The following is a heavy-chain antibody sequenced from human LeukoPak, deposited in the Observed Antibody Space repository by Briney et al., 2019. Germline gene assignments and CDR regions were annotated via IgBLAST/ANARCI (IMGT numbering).Heavy chain of an antibody. Sequence: GGSLRLSCAASGFTVSSNYMSWVRQASGKGLEWVSVIYSGGSTYYADSVKGRFTISRDNSKNTLYLQMNSLRAEDTAVYYCARVGIAVAGSVGYWGQGTLVTVSS. CDR1: GFTVSSNY. CDR2: IYSGGST. J-gene: IGHJ4*02. CDR3: ARVGIAVAGSVGY. D-gene: IGHD6-19*01. V-gene: IGHV3-66*01.